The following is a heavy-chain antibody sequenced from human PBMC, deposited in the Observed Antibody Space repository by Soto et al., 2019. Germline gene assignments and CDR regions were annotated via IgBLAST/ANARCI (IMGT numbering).Heavy chain of an antibody. CDR3: ARDRFDTLWSGYPYGLDV. CDR1: GFSVSSSY. Sequence: EVQVVESGGGLVQPGGSLRLSCAASGFSVSSSYMTWVRQAPGKGLEWVSVVYSDGKTYYADSVKGRFIISRNNSTNMLYLQMNSLRAEDTAVYYCARDRFDTLWSGYPYGLDVWGQGTTVTVSS. J-gene: IGHJ6*02. D-gene: IGHD3-3*01. CDR2: VYSDGKT. V-gene: IGHV3-66*01.